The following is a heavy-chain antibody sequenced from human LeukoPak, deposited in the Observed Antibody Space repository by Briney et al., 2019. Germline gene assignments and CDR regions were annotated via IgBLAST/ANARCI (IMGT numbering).Heavy chain of an antibody. CDR3: ARDSVGPPHYPYNWFDP. CDR1: GGSISSYY. V-gene: IGHV4-4*07. J-gene: IGHJ5*02. CDR2: IYTSGST. Sequence: PSETLSLTCTVSGGSISSYYWSWIRQPAGKGLEWIGRIYTSGSTNYNPSLKSRVTMSVDTSKNQFSLKLSSVTAADTAVYYCARDSVGPPHYPYNWFDPWGQGTLVTVSS. D-gene: IGHD1-26*01.